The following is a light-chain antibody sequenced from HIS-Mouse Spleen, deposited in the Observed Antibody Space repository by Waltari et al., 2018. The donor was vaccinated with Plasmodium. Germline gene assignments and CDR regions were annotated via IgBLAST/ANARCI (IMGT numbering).Light chain of an antibody. V-gene: IGKV1-5*03. CDR1: QSISSW. CDR3: QQYNSYSGT. CDR2: KAS. Sequence: DIQMTQSPSTLHASVGARVTITCRASQSISSWLAWYQQKPGKAPKLLIYKASSLESGVPSRFSGSGSGTEFTLTISSLQPDDFATYYCQQYNSYSGTFGQGTKLEIK. J-gene: IGKJ2*01.